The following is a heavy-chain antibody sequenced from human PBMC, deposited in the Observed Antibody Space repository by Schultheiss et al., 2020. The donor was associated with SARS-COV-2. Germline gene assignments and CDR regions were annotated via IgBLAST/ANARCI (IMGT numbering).Heavy chain of an antibody. Sequence: ASVKVSCKASGYTFTSYGINWVRQAPGQGLEWMGWISPHSGDTNYAQKLQGRLIITTDLSTGTAYMDLKNLRLDDTAVYYCARVAHSFYYYVDVWGKGTTVTVSS. J-gene: IGHJ6*03. CDR3: ARVAHSFYYYVDV. D-gene: IGHD2-15*01. CDR1: GYTFTSYG. CDR2: ISPHSGDT. V-gene: IGHV1-18*04.